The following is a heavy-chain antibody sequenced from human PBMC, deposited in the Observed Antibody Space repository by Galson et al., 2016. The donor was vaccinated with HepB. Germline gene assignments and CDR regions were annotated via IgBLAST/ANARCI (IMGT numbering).Heavy chain of an antibody. V-gene: IGHV3-23*01. Sequence: SLRLSCAASGFTFRNYAMSWVRQAPGKGLEWVSSISGDGGTTYYSDSVKGRFTISRDNSKNTVYLQMNSLRSEDTAVYYCAADASSDYVWGTYPSLWGQGTLVTVSS. D-gene: IGHD3-16*02. J-gene: IGHJ4*02. CDR3: AADASSDYVWGTYPSL. CDR2: ISGDGGTT. CDR1: GFTFRNYA.